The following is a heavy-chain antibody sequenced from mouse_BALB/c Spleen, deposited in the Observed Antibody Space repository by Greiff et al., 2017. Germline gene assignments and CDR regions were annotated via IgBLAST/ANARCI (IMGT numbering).Heavy chain of an antibody. D-gene: IGHD1-1*01. V-gene: IGHV1S81*02. CDR1: GYTFTSYW. J-gene: IGHJ4*01. CDR2: INPSNGRT. CDR3: ARRYYGSRPYYAMDY. Sequence: VKLQQPGAELVKPGASVKLSCKASGYTFTSYWMHWVKQRPGQGLEWIGEINPSNGRTNYNEKFKSKATLTVDKSSSTAYMQLSSLTSEDSAVYYCARRYYGSRPYYAMDYWGQGTSVTVSS.